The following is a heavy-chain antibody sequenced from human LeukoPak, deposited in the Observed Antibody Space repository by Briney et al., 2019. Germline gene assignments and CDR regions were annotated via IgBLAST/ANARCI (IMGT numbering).Heavy chain of an antibody. J-gene: IGHJ3*02. CDR3: ARRTIRPDAFDI. D-gene: IGHD1-1*01. CDR1: GFTFSSYA. V-gene: IGHV3-30*14. CDR2: ISYDGSNK. Sequence: GGSLRLSCAASGFTFSSYAMHWVRQAPGKGLEWVAVISYDGSNKYYADSVKGRFTISRDNSKNTLYLQMNSLRAEDTAVYYCARRTIRPDAFDIWGQGTMVTVSS.